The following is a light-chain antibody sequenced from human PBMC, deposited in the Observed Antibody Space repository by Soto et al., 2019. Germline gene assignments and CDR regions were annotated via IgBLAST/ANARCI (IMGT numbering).Light chain of an antibody. CDR3: QQRSNFPLT. V-gene: IGKV3-11*01. J-gene: IGKJ4*01. Sequence: ETVLTQSPATLSLSPGERATLSCRASQSVRNYLAWYQQKPGQAPRLLIYDVSKRVTGIPDRFSGSGSGTDLTLTISSLEPEDFAIFYCQQRSNFPLTFGGGTRVELK. CDR1: QSVRNY. CDR2: DVS.